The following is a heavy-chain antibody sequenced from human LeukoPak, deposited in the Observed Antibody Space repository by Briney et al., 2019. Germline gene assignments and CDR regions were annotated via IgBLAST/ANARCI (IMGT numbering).Heavy chain of an antibody. CDR1: GGTFSSYA. V-gene: IGHV1-69*13. CDR3: ARDLGWSIAAPG. J-gene: IGHJ4*02. CDR2: IIPIFGTA. D-gene: IGHD6-6*01. Sequence: EASVKVSCKASGGTFSSYAISWVRQAPGQGLEWMGGIIPIFGTANYAQKFQGRVTITADESTSTAYMELSSLRSEDTAVYYCARDLGWSIAAPGWGQGTLVTVSS.